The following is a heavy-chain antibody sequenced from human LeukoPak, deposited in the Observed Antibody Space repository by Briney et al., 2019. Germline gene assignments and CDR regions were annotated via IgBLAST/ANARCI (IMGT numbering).Heavy chain of an antibody. Sequence: GGSLRLSCTASGFTFGDYAMSWVRQAPGKGLEWVGFIRSEAYGGTTEYAASVKGRFTISRDDSKSIAYLQMNSLKTEDTAVYYCSYSGYNDYWGQGTLVTVSS. CDR2: IRSEAYGGTT. CDR3: SYSGYNDY. V-gene: IGHV3-49*04. D-gene: IGHD1-14*01. CDR1: GFTFGDYA. J-gene: IGHJ4*02.